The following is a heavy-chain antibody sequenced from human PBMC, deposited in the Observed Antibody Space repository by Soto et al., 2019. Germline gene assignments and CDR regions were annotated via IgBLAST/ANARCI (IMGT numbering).Heavy chain of an antibody. CDR3: ASSWIINGWFDP. Sequence: SETLSLTCTVSGGSISSYYWSWIRQPPGKGLEWIGYIYYSGSTNYNPSLKGRVTISVDTSKNQFSLKLSSVTAADTAVYYCASSWIINGWFDPWGQGTLVTVSS. V-gene: IGHV4-59*01. D-gene: IGHD3-10*01. CDR1: GGSISSYY. J-gene: IGHJ5*02. CDR2: IYYSGST.